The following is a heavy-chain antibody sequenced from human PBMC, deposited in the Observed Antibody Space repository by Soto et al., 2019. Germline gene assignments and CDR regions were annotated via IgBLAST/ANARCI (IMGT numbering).Heavy chain of an antibody. J-gene: IGHJ5*02. CDR3: AKDRERWLPDH. CDR2: ISYDGSNK. CDR1: GFTFSSYG. D-gene: IGHD5-12*01. Sequence: LRLSCAASGFTFSSYGMHWVRQAPGKGLEWVAVISYDGSNKYYADSVKGRFTISRDNSKDTLYLQMNSLRAEDTAVYYCAKDRERWLPDHWGQGTLVTVSS. V-gene: IGHV3-30*18.